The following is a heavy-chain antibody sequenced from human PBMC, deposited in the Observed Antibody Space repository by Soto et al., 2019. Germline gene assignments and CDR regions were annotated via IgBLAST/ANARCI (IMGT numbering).Heavy chain of an antibody. V-gene: IGHV1-2*04. Sequence: GASVKVSCKASGYTFTGYYMHWVRQAPGQGLEWIRWINPNSGGTNYAQKIQGWVTMTRDTSISTAYMELSRLRSDDTAVYYCARDHGTVLMVYASGMDVWGQGTTVTVSS. CDR2: INPNSGGT. CDR3: ARDHGTVLMVYASGMDV. CDR1: GYTFTGYY. D-gene: IGHD2-8*01. J-gene: IGHJ6*02.